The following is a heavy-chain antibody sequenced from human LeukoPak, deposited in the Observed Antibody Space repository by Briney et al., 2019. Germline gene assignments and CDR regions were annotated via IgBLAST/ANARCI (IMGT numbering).Heavy chain of an antibody. CDR1: GFTFSTYW. D-gene: IGHD6-19*01. Sequence: GGSLRLSCAASGFTFSTYWMSWVRQAPGKGLEWDANIKEDGSEKNYVDSVKGRFTISRDNTKNSVYLQMNSLRAEDTAVYYCARDRAVAGLFDYWGQGTLVTVSS. V-gene: IGHV3-7*01. CDR3: ARDRAVAGLFDY. CDR2: IKEDGSEK. J-gene: IGHJ4*02.